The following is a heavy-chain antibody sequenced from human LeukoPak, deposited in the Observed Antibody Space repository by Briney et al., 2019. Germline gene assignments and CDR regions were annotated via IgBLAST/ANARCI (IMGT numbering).Heavy chain of an antibody. Sequence: ASVKVSCKASGGTFSSYAISWVRQAPGQGLEWMGGIIPIFGTANYAQKFQGRVTITADESTSTAYMELSSLRSEDTAVYYCARDLGYCSSTSCYTKYFQHWGQGTLVTVSS. D-gene: IGHD2-2*02. CDR1: GGTFSSYA. J-gene: IGHJ1*01. CDR2: IIPIFGTA. V-gene: IGHV1-69*13. CDR3: ARDLGYCSSTSCYTKYFQH.